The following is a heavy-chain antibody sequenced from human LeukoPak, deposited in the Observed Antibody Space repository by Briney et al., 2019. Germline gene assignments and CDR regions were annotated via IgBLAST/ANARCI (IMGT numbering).Heavy chain of an antibody. D-gene: IGHD3-10*01. CDR1: GFTFSSYE. V-gene: IGHV3-66*01. CDR2: IYSGGST. J-gene: IGHJ6*03. CDR3: AKDHVLLWFGEDGPGYMDV. Sequence: GGSLRLSCAASGFTFSSYEMNWVRQAPGKGLEWVSLIYSGGSTYYADSVKGRFIISRDNSKNTLYLQMNSLRAEDTAVYYCAKDHVLLWFGEDGPGYMDVWGKGTTVTISS.